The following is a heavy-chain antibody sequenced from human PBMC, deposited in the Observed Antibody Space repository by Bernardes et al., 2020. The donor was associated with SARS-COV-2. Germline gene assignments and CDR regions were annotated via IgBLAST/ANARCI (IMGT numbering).Heavy chain of an antibody. J-gene: IGHJ5*02. D-gene: IGHD6-19*01. Sequence: SETLSLSCDISGDSIISNNYYWGWIRQPPGKGLEWIGSVWHSGSSYYNPSLESRVTISVDTSENRFSLNLNSVTAADTAVYFCARQGRGIRLAGITSAFDTWGQGTLVTVSS. CDR3: ARQGRGIRLAGITSAFDT. V-gene: IGHV4-39*01. CDR2: VWHSGSS. CDR1: GDSIISNNYY.